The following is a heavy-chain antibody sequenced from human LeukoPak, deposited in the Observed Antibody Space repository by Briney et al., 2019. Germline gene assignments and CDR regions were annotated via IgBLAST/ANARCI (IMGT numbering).Heavy chain of an antibody. CDR1: GGSISSYY. D-gene: IGHD4-11*01. Sequence: SETLSLTCTVSGGSISSYYWSWIRQPAGNGLEYIGYIYYSGSTNYNPSLKSRVTISVDTSKNQFSLKLSSVTAADTAVYYCARALTTAQNFDYWGQGTLVTVSS. J-gene: IGHJ4*02. V-gene: IGHV4-59*01. CDR2: IYYSGST. CDR3: ARALTTAQNFDY.